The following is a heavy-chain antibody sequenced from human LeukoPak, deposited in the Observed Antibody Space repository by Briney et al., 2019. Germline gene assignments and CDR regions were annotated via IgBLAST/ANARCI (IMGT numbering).Heavy chain of an antibody. Sequence: PGGSLRLSCAASGFTFSSYWMSWVRQAPGKGLEWAANIKQDGSEKYYVDSVKGRFTISRDNAKNSLYLQMNSLRAEDTAVYYCARDEYGLYYDSSGLAFDAFDIWGQGTMVTVSS. CDR2: IKQDGSEK. CDR1: GFTFSSYW. CDR3: ARDEYGLYYDSSGLAFDAFDI. J-gene: IGHJ3*02. D-gene: IGHD3-22*01. V-gene: IGHV3-7*01.